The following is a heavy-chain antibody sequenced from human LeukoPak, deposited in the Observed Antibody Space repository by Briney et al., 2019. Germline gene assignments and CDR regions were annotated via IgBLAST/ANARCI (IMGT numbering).Heavy chain of an antibody. CDR1: GFTFSSYW. CDR2: IKQDGSET. D-gene: IGHD2-2*01. V-gene: IGHV3-7*01. CDR3: ARDDCSSISCYHNWFDP. Sequence: GGSLRLSCAASGFTFSSYWMSWVRQAPGKGRGWVANIKQDGSETYYVDSVKGRFTISRDNAKNSLYLQMNSLRAEDTAAYYCARDDCSSISCYHNWFDPWGQGTLVTVSS. J-gene: IGHJ5*02.